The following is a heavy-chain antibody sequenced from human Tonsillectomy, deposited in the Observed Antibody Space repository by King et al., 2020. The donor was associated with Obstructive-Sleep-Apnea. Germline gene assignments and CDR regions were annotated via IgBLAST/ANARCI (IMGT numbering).Heavy chain of an antibody. CDR1: GYTLTELS. D-gene: IGHD3-22*01. CDR2: FDPEDGET. J-gene: IGHJ4*01. Sequence: QVQLVESGAEVKKPGASVKVSCKVSGYTLTELSMHWVRQAPGKGLEWMGGFDPEDGETIYAQKFQGRVTMTEETSTDTAYMELSSLRSEDTAVYYCATTSYQQSSVYYRKLFDYCGHGTL. CDR3: ATTSYQQSSVYYRKLFDY. V-gene: IGHV1-24*01.